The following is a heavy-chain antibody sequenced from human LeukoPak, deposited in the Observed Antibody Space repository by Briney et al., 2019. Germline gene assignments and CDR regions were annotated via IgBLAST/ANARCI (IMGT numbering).Heavy chain of an antibody. J-gene: IGHJ4*02. CDR1: GFTFSGYW. CDR2: IKQDGSEK. D-gene: IGHD2-2*01. CDR3: ARGRYCSSISCRYFDY. V-gene: IGHV3-7*05. Sequence: PGGSLRLPCAASGFTFSGYWMSWVRQAPGKGLERVANIKQDGSEKYYVDSVKGRFTISRDNAKNSLYLQMNSLRAEDTAVYFCARGRYCSSISCRYFDYWGQGTLVTVSS.